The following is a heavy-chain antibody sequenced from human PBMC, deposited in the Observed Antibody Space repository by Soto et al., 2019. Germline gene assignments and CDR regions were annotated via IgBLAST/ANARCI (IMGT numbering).Heavy chain of an antibody. D-gene: IGHD2-2*01. CDR3: ARVPYCSSSSCYSYFDS. Sequence: PGGSLRLSCAASGFTLNNYWMHWARQAPGKGLVWVSRISSDGSSTNYADSVKGRFTISRDNAKNTLHLQMNSLRAEDTAVYYCARVPYCSSSSCYSYFDSWGQGTLVTVSS. CDR2: ISSDGSST. J-gene: IGHJ4*02. V-gene: IGHV3-74*01. CDR1: GFTLNNYW.